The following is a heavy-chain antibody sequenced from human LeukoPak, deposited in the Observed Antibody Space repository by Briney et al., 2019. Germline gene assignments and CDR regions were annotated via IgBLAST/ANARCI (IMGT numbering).Heavy chain of an antibody. V-gene: IGHV3-13*01. Sequence: PGGSLRLSCAASGFTFSSYDMHWVRHATGKGLEWVSAIGAAGDTYYADSVKGRSTISGENAKNSLFLQVNSLRVGDTAVYYCTRAVGATNLGFDYWGQGTLVTVSS. J-gene: IGHJ4*02. CDR2: IGAAGDT. CDR1: GFTFSSYD. D-gene: IGHD1-26*01. CDR3: TRAVGATNLGFDY.